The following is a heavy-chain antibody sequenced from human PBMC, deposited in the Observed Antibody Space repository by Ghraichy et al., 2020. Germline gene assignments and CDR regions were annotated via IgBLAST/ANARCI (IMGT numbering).Heavy chain of an antibody. CDR2: IYHSGST. D-gene: IGHD1/OR15-1a*01. CDR3: ARALDGNNGLYYYGMDV. J-gene: IGHJ6*02. CDR1: GGSISSSNW. V-gene: IGHV4-4*02. Sequence: SETLSLTCAVSGGSISSSNWWSWVRQPPGKGLEWIGEIYHSGSTKYNPSLKSRVTISVDKSKNQFSLRLSSVTAADTAVYYCARALDGNNGLYYYGMDVWGQGTTVTVSS.